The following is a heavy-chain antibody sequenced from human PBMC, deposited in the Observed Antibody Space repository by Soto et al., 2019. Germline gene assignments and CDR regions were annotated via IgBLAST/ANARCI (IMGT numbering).Heavy chain of an antibody. CDR2: IKTDGSII. Sequence: EVQLVESGGGLVQPGGSLRLSCAASGFSFSSYWMHWVSQAPGKGLVWVSRIKTDGSIITYADSVKGRFTISRDNAKNPLYRKMNALRAGDPAVFACARVRQGACYFALWGRGTLVSVPS. CDR1: GFSFSSYW. CDR3: ARVRQGACYFAL. D-gene: IGHD3-16*01. V-gene: IGHV3-74*01. J-gene: IGHJ2*01.